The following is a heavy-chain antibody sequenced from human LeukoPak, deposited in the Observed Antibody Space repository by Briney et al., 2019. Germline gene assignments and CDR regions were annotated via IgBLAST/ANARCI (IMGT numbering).Heavy chain of an antibody. CDR1: GFTFSSYS. V-gene: IGHV3-21*04. J-gene: IGHJ4*02. CDR2: ISSSSSYI. CDR3: ARARGAGPGAHFDY. D-gene: IGHD3-10*01. Sequence: PGGSLSLSCAASGFTFSSYSMNWVRQAPGKGLEWVSSISSSSSYIYYADSVKGRFTISRDNAKNSLFLQMNSLRAEDTAVYYCARARGAGPGAHFDYWGQGTPVIVSS.